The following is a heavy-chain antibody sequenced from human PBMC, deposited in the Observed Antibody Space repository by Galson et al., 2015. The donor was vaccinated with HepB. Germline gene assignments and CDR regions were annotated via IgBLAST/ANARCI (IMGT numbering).Heavy chain of an antibody. CDR3: ARVFGFLEWSTNNDAFDI. Sequence: SVKVSCKASGYTFTSYGISWVRQAPGQGLEWMGWISAYNGNTNYAQKLQGRVTMTTDTSTSTAYMELRSLRSDDTAVYYCARVFGFLEWSTNNDAFDIWGQGTMDTVSS. CDR2: ISAYNGNT. D-gene: IGHD3-3*01. V-gene: IGHV1-18*01. J-gene: IGHJ3*02. CDR1: GYTFTSYG.